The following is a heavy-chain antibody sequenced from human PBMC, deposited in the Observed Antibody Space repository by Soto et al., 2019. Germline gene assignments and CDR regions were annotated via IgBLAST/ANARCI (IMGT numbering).Heavy chain of an antibody. CDR1: GFIFDDYA. Sequence: VQLVESGGGLAQPGRSLRLSCAASGFIFDDYAMHWVRQAPGKGLEWVSGISWQSGSIRYADSVKGRFTISRDNAKNSLYLQMNSRRVEDTALYYCAKDMFSSSSAATFDYWGQGILVTVSS. D-gene: IGHD6-6*01. J-gene: IGHJ4*02. CDR3: AKDMFSSSSAATFDY. CDR2: ISWQSGSI. V-gene: IGHV3-9*01.